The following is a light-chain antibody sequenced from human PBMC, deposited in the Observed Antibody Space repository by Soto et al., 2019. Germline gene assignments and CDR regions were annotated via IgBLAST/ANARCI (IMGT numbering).Light chain of an antibody. CDR2: GAS. V-gene: IGKV3-15*01. Sequence: EIVMTQSPATLSVSPGERATLSCRASQSIESKLALYQQRPGQAPRLLIYGASTRVTGIPARFSGSGSVTEFTLTISGLHYEDFGVYYCQQYSVWRTCGQGPNVEIK. CDR3: QQYSVWRT. J-gene: IGKJ1*01. CDR1: QSIESK.